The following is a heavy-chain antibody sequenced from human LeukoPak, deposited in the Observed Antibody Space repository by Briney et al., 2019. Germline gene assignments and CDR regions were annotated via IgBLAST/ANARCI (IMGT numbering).Heavy chain of an antibody. V-gene: IGHV5-51*01. CDR3: ARRIAVAGYAEYYFDY. CDR2: IYPGDSDT. J-gene: IGHJ4*02. D-gene: IGHD6-19*01. Sequence: GESLKISCKGSGYSFTSYWIGWVRQMPGKGLEWMGIIYPGDSDTRYSPSFQGQVTISADKSISTAYLQWSSLKASDTATYYCARRIAVAGYAEYYFDYWGQGTLVTVSS. CDR1: GYSFTSYW.